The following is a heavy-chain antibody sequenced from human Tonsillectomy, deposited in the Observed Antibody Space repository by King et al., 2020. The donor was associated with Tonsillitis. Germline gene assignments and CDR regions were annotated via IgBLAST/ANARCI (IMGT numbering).Heavy chain of an antibody. D-gene: IGHD2-2*01. CDR1: GGTFSSYA. Sequence: QLVPSGAEVKKPGSSVKVSCKASGGTFSSYAISWVRQAPGQGLEWMGRIIPILGIANYAQKFQGRVTITADKSTSTAYMELSSLRSEDTAVYYCAREVEGGYQEEAGDIGGQGTRGT. J-gene: IGHJ3*02. CDR2: IIPILGIA. V-gene: IGHV1-69*09. CDR3: AREVEGGYQEEAGDI.